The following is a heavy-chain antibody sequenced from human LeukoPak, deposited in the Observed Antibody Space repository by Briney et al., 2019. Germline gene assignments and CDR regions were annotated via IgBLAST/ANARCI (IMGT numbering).Heavy chain of an antibody. J-gene: IGHJ4*02. D-gene: IGHD6-13*01. CDR2: IYTSGST. V-gene: IGHV4-4*09. CDR3: ARRSQAAAGSYYFDY. Sequence: PSETLSLTCTVSGGSISSHYWSWIRQPPGKGLEWIGYIYTSGSTNYNPSLKSRVTISVDTSKNQFSLKLSSVTAADTAVYYCARRSQAAAGSYYFDYWGQGTLVTVSS. CDR1: GGSISSHY.